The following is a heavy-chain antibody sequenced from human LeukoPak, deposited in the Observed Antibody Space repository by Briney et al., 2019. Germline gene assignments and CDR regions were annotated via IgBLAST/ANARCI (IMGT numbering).Heavy chain of an antibody. CDR3: VKDHAFGDPPSWYFPH. D-gene: IGHD3-16*01. Sequence: GGSLRLSCSASGFTFSRHAMHWVRQAPGKGLEYVSTIFTNGANTYYADSVKGTFTVSRDNSKNTLYLQMTSLRPEDTAVYFCVKDHAFGDPPSWYFPHWGRGTLVTVSS. CDR1: GFTFSRHA. J-gene: IGHJ2*01. V-gene: IGHV3-64D*06. CDR2: IFTNGANT.